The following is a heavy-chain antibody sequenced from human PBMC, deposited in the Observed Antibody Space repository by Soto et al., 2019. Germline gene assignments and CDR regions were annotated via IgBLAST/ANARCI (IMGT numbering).Heavy chain of an antibody. J-gene: IGHJ6*02. Sequence: QVQLVQSGAEEKKPGASVKVSCKASGYTFTSYAIHWVRQAPGQRLEWMGWINAGNGNTKYSQKFQGRVTITRDTSATTANMDLSSLKSEDTAVYSWPGSRTQLDPYGMDVWAKGPRSPSP. CDR2: INAGNGNT. V-gene: IGHV1-3*05. CDR3: PGSRTQLDPYGMDV. CDR1: GYTFTSYA. D-gene: IGHD1-1*01.